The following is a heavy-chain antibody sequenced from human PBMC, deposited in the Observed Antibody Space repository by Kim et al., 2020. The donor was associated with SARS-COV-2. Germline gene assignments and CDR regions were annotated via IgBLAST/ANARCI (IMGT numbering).Heavy chain of an antibody. CDR3: ARVGGGDRYGMDV. V-gene: IGHV1-69*04. D-gene: IGHD2-21*02. J-gene: IGHJ6*02. Sequence: NDAPRFQGRVTITADKATSTAYMELSSLRSEDTAVYYCARVGGGDRYGMDVWGQGTTVTVSS.